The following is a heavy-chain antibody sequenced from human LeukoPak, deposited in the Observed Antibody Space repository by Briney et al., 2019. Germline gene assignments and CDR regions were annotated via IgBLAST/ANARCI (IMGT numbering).Heavy chain of an antibody. J-gene: IGHJ4*02. D-gene: IGHD4-17*01. CDR2: INHSGSA. V-gene: IGHV4-34*01. Sequence: PSEPLSLTCAVSGGSFSGYYWTWIRQPTGKGLEWIGEINHSGSANYNPSLKSRVTISLDTSKNQFSLKVSSVTAADTAVYYCARGQGTVTTHWGQGTLVTVSS. CDR1: GGSFSGYY. CDR3: ARGQGTVTTH.